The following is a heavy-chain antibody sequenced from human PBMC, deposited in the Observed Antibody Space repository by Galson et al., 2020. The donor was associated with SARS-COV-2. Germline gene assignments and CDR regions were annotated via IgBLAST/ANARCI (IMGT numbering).Heavy chain of an antibody. D-gene: IGHD3-22*01. CDR2: INPDGCSA. CDR3: ARVGDLCDTSGHPFEY. CDR1: GYTFTTHY. J-gene: IGHJ4*02. Sequence: ASVKVPCKSSGYTFTTHYIQWVRQAPAKELQWMGIINPDGCSASYAHKFQDRVTMTSDTSTNTVFMELNRLTSEDTAVYYCARVGDLCDTSGHPFEYLGQGPLGTV. V-gene: IGHV1-46*01.